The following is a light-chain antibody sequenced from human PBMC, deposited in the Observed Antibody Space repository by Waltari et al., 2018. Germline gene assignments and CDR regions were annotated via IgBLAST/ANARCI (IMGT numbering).Light chain of an antibody. CDR3: CSYAGSSTLV. V-gene: IGLV2-23*02. CDR2: EVS. J-gene: IGLJ3*02. Sequence: QSALTQPASVSGSPGQSITISCTGTSSDVGSYNLVSWYQQHPGKAPTLMIYEVSKRPSGVSNRLSGSKSGNTASLTISGRQAEDEADYYCCSYAGSSTLVFGGGTKLTVL. CDR1: SSDVGSYNL.